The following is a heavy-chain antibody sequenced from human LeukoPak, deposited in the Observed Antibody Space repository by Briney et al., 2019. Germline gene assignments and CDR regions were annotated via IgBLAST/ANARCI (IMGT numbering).Heavy chain of an antibody. Sequence: PSETLSLTCTVSGGSISSYYWSWIRQPPGKGLEWIGYIYYSGSTYYNPSLRSRVTISVDTSKNQFSLKLSSVTAADTAVYYCASYCSGGSCFLDYWGQGTLVTVSS. V-gene: IGHV4-59*04. D-gene: IGHD2-15*01. CDR3: ASYCSGGSCFLDY. CDR1: GGSISSYY. J-gene: IGHJ4*02. CDR2: IYYSGST.